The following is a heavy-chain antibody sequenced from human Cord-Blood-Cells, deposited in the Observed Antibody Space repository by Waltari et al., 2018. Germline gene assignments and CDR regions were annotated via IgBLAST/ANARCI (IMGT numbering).Heavy chain of an antibody. Sequence: QVQLVQSGAEVKKPGASVKVSCKVSGYTLPDLSMPWVRQAPGKGLEWMGGFDPEDGETIYAQKFQGRVTMTEDTSTDTAYMELSSLRSEDTAVYYCATSLVVVPAAMLGLSDWGQGTLVTVSS. J-gene: IGHJ4*02. V-gene: IGHV1-24*01. CDR3: ATSLVVVPAAMLGLSD. D-gene: IGHD2-2*01. CDR2: FDPEDGET. CDR1: GYTLPDLS.